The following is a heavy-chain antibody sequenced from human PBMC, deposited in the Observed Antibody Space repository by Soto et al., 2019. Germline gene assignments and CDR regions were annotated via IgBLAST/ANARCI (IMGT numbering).Heavy chain of an antibody. CDR1: GYIFVNYG. D-gene: IGHD3-16*01. Sequence: QVQLVQSGDEVKKPGASVKVSCKASGYIFVNYGIAWVRQAPGQGLEWMGWISPYTGNTDSATKVQGRLTMTTDTXPSTAYMDLGSLTYDDTAVYYCVMVDNYVTPTPQDVWGQGTTVTVSS. J-gene: IGHJ6*02. CDR3: VMVDNYVTPTPQDV. V-gene: IGHV1-18*01. CDR2: ISPYTGNT.